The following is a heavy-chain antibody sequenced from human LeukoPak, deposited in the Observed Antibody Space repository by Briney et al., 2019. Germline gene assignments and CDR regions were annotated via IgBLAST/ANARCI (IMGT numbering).Heavy chain of an antibody. CDR2: INPNSGGT. Sequence: ASVKVSCKASGYTFTGYYMHWVRQAPGQGLEWMGWINPNSGGTNYAQKFQGRVTMTRDTSISTAYMELSRLRSDDTAVYYCARTSYYYDSRGSAFDIWGQGTMVTVSS. CDR1: GYTFTGYY. J-gene: IGHJ3*02. V-gene: IGHV1-2*02. D-gene: IGHD3-22*01. CDR3: ARTSYYYDSRGSAFDI.